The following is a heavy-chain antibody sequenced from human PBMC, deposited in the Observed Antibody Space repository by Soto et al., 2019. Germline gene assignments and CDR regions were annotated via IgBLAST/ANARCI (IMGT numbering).Heavy chain of an antibody. Sequence: ESGGGLVKPGGSLRLSCEASAFTFGSHTMNWVRQAPGKGLEWVSSINSGGTRTYYADSVKGRFTISRDNAKNSLYLQMNSLRAEDAAVYYCSREVQPGVRREYDYWGQGALVTVSS. CDR3: SREVQPGVRREYDY. CDR1: AFTFGSHT. V-gene: IGHV3-21*01. D-gene: IGHD3-10*01. CDR2: INSGGTRT. J-gene: IGHJ4*02.